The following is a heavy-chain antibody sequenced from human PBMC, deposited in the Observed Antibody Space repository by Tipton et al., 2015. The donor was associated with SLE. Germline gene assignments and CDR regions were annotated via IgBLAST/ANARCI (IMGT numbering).Heavy chain of an antibody. CDR1: GFTFSSYA. Sequence: SLRLSCAASGFTFSSYAMHWVRQAPGKGLEWVSVIWYDGSRLYYADSVKGRFTISRDNSKNTLYLQMNSLRPEDTAVYYCAKEESGYYYYYYGMDVWGHGTTVTVSS. D-gene: IGHD3-10*01. V-gene: IGHV3-33*06. CDR3: AKEESGYYYYYYGMDV. CDR2: IWYDGSRL. J-gene: IGHJ6*02.